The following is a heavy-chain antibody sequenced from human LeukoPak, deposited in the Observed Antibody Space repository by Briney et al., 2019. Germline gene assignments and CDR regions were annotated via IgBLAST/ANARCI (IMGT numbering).Heavy chain of an antibody. D-gene: IGHD3-10*01. V-gene: IGHV3-66*01. J-gene: IGHJ4*02. Sequence: GGSLTLSCAASGFSVSNNYMSWVRQAPGKGPEWVSVIYSGGSTFYADSVKGRFTISRDDSKNTLYLQMNSLKTEDTAVYYCTTDLHITMVRGVRSWKPVDYWGQGTLVTVSS. CDR1: GFSVSNNY. CDR3: TTDLHITMVRGVRSWKPVDY. CDR2: IYSGGST.